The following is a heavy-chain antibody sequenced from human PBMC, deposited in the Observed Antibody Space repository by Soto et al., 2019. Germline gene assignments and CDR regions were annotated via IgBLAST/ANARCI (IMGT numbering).Heavy chain of an antibody. V-gene: IGHV5-51*01. CDR2: IYPGDSDT. J-gene: IGHJ3*02. D-gene: IGHD3-22*01. CDR3: ARRGGYYYDSSGSLGGAFDI. Sequence: GESLKISCKGSGYSFTSYWIGWVRQMPGKGLERMGIIYPGDSDTRYSPSFQGQVTISADKSISTAYLQWSSLKASDTAMYYCARRGGYYYDSSGSLGGAFDIWGQGTMVTVSS. CDR1: GYSFTSYW.